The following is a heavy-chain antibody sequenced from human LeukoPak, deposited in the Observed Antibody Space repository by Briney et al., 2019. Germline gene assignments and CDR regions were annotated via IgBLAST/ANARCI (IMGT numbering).Heavy chain of an antibody. CDR2: IYYSGST. CDR1: GYSISRSSYY. Sequence: SETLSLTCTVSGYSISRSSYYWGWIRQPPGKGLEWIGSIYYSGSTYYNPSLKSRVTISVDTSKNQFSLKLSSVTAADTAVYYCARVEKGAFDPWGQGTLVTVSS. V-gene: IGHV4-39*07. D-gene: IGHD1-1*01. J-gene: IGHJ5*02. CDR3: ARVEKGAFDP.